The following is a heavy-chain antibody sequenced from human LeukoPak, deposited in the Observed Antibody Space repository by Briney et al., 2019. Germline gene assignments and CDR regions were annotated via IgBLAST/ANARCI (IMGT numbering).Heavy chain of an antibody. Sequence: GGSLRLSRAASGFTFSDYYMSWIRQAPGKGLEWVSYISSSSSTLYYTDSVKGRITISRDNAKNSLYLQMNSLRAEDTAVYYCARRRYNWNAIDYWGQGTLVTVSS. CDR1: GFTFSDYY. V-gene: IGHV3-11*01. CDR3: ARRRYNWNAIDY. J-gene: IGHJ4*02. D-gene: IGHD1-20*01. CDR2: ISSSSSTL.